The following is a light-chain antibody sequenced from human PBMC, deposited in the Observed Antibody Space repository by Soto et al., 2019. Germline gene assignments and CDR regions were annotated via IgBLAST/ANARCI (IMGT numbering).Light chain of an antibody. Sequence: QTVVTQEPSLSVSPGGTVTLTCALSSGSVSTSYYPSWYQQTPGQAPRTLIYSTNTRSSGVPDRFSGSKSGTSASLAITGLQAEDEADYYCQSYDTSLRGSTWVFGGGTQLTVL. CDR3: QSYDTSLRGSTWV. CDR2: STN. V-gene: IGLV8-61*01. CDR1: SGSVSTSYY. J-gene: IGLJ3*02.